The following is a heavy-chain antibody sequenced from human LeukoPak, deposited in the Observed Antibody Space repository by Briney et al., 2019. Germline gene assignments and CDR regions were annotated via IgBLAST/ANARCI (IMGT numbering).Heavy chain of an antibody. CDR3: AKDTGTAMVPYYFDY. CDR2: IRYDGSNK. J-gene: IGHJ4*02. CDR1: GFTFGSYS. D-gene: IGHD5-18*01. V-gene: IGHV3-30*02. Sequence: GGSLRLSCAVSGFTFGSYSMNWVRQAPGKGLEWVAFIRYDGSNKYYADSVKGRFTISRDNSKNTLYLQMNSLRAEDTAVYYCAKDTGTAMVPYYFDYWGQGTLVTVSS.